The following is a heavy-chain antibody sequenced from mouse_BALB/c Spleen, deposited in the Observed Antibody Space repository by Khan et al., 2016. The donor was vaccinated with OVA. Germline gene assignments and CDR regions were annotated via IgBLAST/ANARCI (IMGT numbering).Heavy chain of an antibody. CDR3: LRDGDCPRNDDWFAY. V-gene: IGHV1-4*01. CDR1: GYTFTSYT. Sequence: QVQLKQSGAELARPGASVKMSCKASGYTFTSYTINWIKLRPGQGLEWIGFINPSNGYTNYNQKFKDKATLTADKSSTTVYMQLSSLTSDDSAVSTCLRDGDCPRNDDWFAYWGQGTLVTVSA. J-gene: IGHJ3*01. D-gene: IGHD2-12*01. CDR2: INPSNGYT.